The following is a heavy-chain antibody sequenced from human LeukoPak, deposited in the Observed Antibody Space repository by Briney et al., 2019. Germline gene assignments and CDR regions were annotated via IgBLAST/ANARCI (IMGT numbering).Heavy chain of an antibody. CDR1: GYTFTSYG. V-gene: IGHV1-18*01. J-gene: IGHJ4*02. Sequence: ASVKVSCKASGYTFTSYGISWVRQAPGQGLEWMGWISAYNGNTNYAQKLQGRVTMTTDTSTSTAYMELSSLRSEDTAVYYCARARHYYDSSRTRGFDYWGQGTLVTVSS. CDR3: ARARHYYDSSRTRGFDY. CDR2: ISAYNGNT. D-gene: IGHD3-22*01.